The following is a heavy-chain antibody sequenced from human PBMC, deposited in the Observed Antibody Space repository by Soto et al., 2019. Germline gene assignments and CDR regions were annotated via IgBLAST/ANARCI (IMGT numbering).Heavy chain of an antibody. D-gene: IGHD3-10*01. CDR1: GGSISSYY. CDR3: ARDFEYPRGGWFDP. CDR2: IYYSGST. V-gene: IGHV4-59*01. Sequence: PSETLSLTCTVSGGSISSYYWSWIRQPPGKGLEWIGYIYYSGSTNYNPSLKSRVTISVDTSKNQFSLKLSSVTAADTAVYYCARDFEYPRGGWFDPWGQGTLVTVSS. J-gene: IGHJ5*02.